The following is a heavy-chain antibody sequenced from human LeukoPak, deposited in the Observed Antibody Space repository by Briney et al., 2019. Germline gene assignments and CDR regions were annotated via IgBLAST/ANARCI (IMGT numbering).Heavy chain of an antibody. D-gene: IGHD6-19*01. CDR1: GFTFSSYW. CDR3: ARALAGHAFDI. Sequence: QTGGSLRLSCAASGFTFSSYWIHWVRQAPGKGLVWVSRINSDGSSTSYADSVKGRFTISRDNAKNTLYLQMNSLRAEDTAVYYCARALAGHAFDIWGQGTMVSVSS. J-gene: IGHJ3*02. V-gene: IGHV3-74*01. CDR2: INSDGSST.